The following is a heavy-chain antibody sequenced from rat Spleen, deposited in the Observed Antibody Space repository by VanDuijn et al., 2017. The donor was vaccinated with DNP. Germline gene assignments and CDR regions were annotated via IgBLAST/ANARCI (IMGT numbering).Heavy chain of an antibody. CDR3: GRERERESLGYSSYIAY. J-gene: IGHJ2*01. CDR1: GFSLTRYN. V-gene: IGHV2-41*01. D-gene: IGHD1-2*01. CDR2: MWNTGGT. Sequence: QVQLKESGPGLVQPSQTLSLTCTVAGFSLTRYNVNWVRQSPGKGLEWMGVMWNTGGTRYNPALKSRLSIFKDTSKSQVFLKMNNLQTEDTATYYCGRERERESLGYSSYIAYWGQGVMVTVSS.